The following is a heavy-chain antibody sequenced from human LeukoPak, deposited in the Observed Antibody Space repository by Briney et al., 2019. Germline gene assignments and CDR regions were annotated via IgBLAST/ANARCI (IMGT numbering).Heavy chain of an antibody. CDR2: IIPILGIA. Sequence: SLKVSCKASGGTFSSYAISWVRQAPGQGLEWMGRIIPILGIANYAQKLQGRVTITADKSTSTAYMELSSLRSEDTAVYYGARDGSGSYYFDYWGQGTLVTVSS. V-gene: IGHV1-69*04. D-gene: IGHD1-26*01. CDR3: ARDGSGSYYFDY. J-gene: IGHJ4*02. CDR1: GGTFSSYA.